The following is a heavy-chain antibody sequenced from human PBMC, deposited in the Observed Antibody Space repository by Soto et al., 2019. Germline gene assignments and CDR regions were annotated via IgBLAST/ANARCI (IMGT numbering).Heavy chain of an antibody. J-gene: IGHJ4*02. D-gene: IGHD3-22*01. V-gene: IGHV4-31*03. CDR3: ATDTGGYYSHFDY. Sequence: HVQLQESGPGLVKPSQTLSLTCTVSGASINSGGYYWSWIRQHPGKGLEWIGYIYYSGSSHYNPSLRSRVSMSLDTSTKQFSLKLRSVTAADTAVYYCATDTGGYYSHFDYWGQGTLVTVSS. CDR1: GASINSGGYY. CDR2: IYYSGSS.